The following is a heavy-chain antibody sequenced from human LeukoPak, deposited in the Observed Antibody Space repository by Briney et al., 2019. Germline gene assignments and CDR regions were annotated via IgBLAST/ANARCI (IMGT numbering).Heavy chain of an antibody. CDR2: ISYDGSDK. CDR3: ASSAIVGATDSDY. J-gene: IGHJ4*02. D-gene: IGHD1-26*01. CDR1: GFTFSSYA. V-gene: IGHV3-30-3*01. Sequence: GGSLRLSCAASGFTFSSYAMHWVRQAPGKGLEWVAVISYDGSDKYYADSVKGRFTISRDNSKNTLYLQMNSLRAEDTAVYYCASSAIVGATDSDYWGQGTLVTVSS.